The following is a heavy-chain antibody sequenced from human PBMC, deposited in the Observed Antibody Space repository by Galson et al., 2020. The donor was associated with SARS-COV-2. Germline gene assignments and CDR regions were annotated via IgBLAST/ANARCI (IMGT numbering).Heavy chain of an antibody. Sequence: GESLKISCAASGFKMINYSMNWVRQAPGKGLEWVAYISSGSTAVFYADSVKGRFTISRDYGKNSLYLQMNSLGAEDTAVYYCARDLGTSSRSGGPGVDVWGQGTTVNVSS. D-gene: IGHD6-6*01. CDR1: GFKMINYS. CDR2: ISSGSTAV. CDR3: ARDLGTSSRSGGPGVDV. V-gene: IGHV3-48*04. J-gene: IGHJ6*02.